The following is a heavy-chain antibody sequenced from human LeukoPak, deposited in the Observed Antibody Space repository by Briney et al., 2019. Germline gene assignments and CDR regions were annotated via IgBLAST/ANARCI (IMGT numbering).Heavy chain of an antibody. Sequence: PGGSLRLSCAASGFTFSSYAMSWVRQAPGKGLEWVSAISGSGGSTYYADSVKGRFTISRDNSRNTLYLQMNSLRAEDTAVYYCAKVSYDFRSGYYPFDYWGQGTLVTVSS. J-gene: IGHJ4*02. V-gene: IGHV3-23*01. CDR2: ISGSGGST. CDR1: GFTFSSYA. D-gene: IGHD3-3*01. CDR3: AKVSYDFRSGYYPFDY.